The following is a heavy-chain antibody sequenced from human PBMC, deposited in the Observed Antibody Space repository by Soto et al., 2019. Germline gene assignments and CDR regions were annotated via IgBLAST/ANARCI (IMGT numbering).Heavy chain of an antibody. CDR2: ISYDGSNK. V-gene: IGHV3-30-3*01. CDR3: ERHFEK. Sequence: SLRLSCAASVFTFSSYAMHCVRQAPGKWLEWVAVISYDGSNKYYADSVKGRFTISRDNSKNTLYLQMNSLRAEDTAVYYCERHFEKWCQGTLVSVSS. CDR1: VFTFSSYA. J-gene: IGHJ4*02.